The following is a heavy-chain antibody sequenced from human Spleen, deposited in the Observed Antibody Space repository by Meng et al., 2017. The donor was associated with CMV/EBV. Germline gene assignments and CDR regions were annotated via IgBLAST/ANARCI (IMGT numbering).Heavy chain of an antibody. CDR2: IIPIFGTA. J-gene: IGHJ6*02. V-gene: IGHV1-69*05. D-gene: IGHD3-10*01. CDR1: GGTFSSYA. CDR3: ASAAITNYGMDV. Sequence: SVQVSCKASGGTFSSYAISWVRQAPGQGLEWMGGIIPIFGTANYAQKFQGRVTITTDESTSTAYMELSSLRSEDTAVYYCASAAITNYGMDVWGQGTTVTVSS.